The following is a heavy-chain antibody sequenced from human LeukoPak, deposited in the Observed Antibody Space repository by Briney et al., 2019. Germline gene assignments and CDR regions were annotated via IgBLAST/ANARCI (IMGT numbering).Heavy chain of an antibody. V-gene: IGHV4-39*01. Sequence: SETLSLTSTVSGGPISGSSSYWGWIRQPPGKGLERIGTIYYSGSTYYNASLKSRVTTSADTSKNQFSLKLSSVTAADTAVYYCARTTVATQFDYWGQGTLVTVSS. CDR1: GGPISGSSSY. J-gene: IGHJ4*02. CDR3: ARTTVATQFDY. CDR2: IYYSGST. D-gene: IGHD4-23*01.